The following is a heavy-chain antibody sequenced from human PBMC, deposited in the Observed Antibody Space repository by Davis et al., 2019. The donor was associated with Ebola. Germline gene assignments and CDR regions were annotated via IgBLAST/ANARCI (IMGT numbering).Heavy chain of an antibody. CDR1: GGTFSSYA. CDR2: IIPIFGTA. Sequence: AASVKVSCKASGGTFSSYAISWVRQAPGQGLEWMGGIIPIFGTANYAQKFQGRVTITADESTSTAYMELSSLRSEDTAVYYCARTDGAYGDYYYYGMDVWGQGTTVTVSS. V-gene: IGHV1-69*13. CDR3: ARTDGAYGDYYYYGMDV. D-gene: IGHD4-17*01. J-gene: IGHJ6*02.